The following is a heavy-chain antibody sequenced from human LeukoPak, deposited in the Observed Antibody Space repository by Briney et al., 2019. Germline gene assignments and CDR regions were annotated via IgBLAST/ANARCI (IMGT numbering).Heavy chain of an antibody. CDR2: IYTSGST. CDR1: GGSISSYY. D-gene: IGHD6-19*01. Sequence: PSETLSLTCTVSGGSISSYYWSWIRQPAGKGLEWIGRIYTSGSTNYNPSLKSRVTMSVDTSKNQFSLKLSSVTAADTAVYYCARDLQSSGRGYFDYWGQGTLVTVSS. CDR3: ARDLQSSGRGYFDY. V-gene: IGHV4-4*07. J-gene: IGHJ4*02.